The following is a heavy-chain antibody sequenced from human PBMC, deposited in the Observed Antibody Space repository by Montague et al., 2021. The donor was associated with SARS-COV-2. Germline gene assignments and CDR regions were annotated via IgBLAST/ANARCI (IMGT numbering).Heavy chain of an antibody. V-gene: IGHV4-39*01. CDR2: ISYGGIT. J-gene: IGHJ4*02. CDR3: ARETASAAASEIDN. CDR1: GDSMSRSYHN. Sequence: SETLSLTCSVSGDSMSRSYHNWDWIRQPPGKGLEWIGTISYGGITYYSPSLKSRVTISVDTSKKQFSLKVTSMIAADTAVYYCARETASAAASEIDNWGQGTLVTVSS. D-gene: IGHD2-2*01.